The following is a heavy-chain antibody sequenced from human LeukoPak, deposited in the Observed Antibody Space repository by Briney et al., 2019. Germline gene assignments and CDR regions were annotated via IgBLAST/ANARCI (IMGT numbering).Heavy chain of an antibody. CDR3: AGAHSNSFYFDF. J-gene: IGHJ4*02. CDR1: GGSVRTYY. V-gene: IGHV4-59*02. D-gene: IGHD4-11*01. CDR2: IYSGST. Sequence: SETLSLTCTVPGGSVRTYYWSWIRQSPGKGLEWIGYIYSGSTNYNPSLKSRVTISVDASKSQCSLKLRSVTAADTAVYFCAGAHSNSFYFDFWGQGTLVSVSS.